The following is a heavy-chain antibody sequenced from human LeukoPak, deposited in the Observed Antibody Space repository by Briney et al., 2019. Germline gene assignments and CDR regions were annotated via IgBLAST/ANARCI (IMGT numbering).Heavy chain of an antibody. D-gene: IGHD2-2*01. Sequence: SETLSLTCAVYGGSFSGYYWSWIRQPPGKGLEWIGEINHSGSTNYNPSLKSRVTISVDTSKNQFSLKLSPVTAADTAVYYCARAGDCSSTSCYPTADFDYWGQGTLVTVSS. CDR2: INHSGST. J-gene: IGHJ4*02. V-gene: IGHV4-34*01. CDR1: GGSFSGYY. CDR3: ARAGDCSSTSCYPTADFDY.